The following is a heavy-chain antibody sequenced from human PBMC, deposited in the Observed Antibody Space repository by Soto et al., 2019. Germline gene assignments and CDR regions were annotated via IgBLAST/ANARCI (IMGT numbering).Heavy chain of an antibody. CDR2: ISYDGRNK. D-gene: IGHD6-13*01. Sequence: GGSLRLSCAASGFTFSSYGMHWVRQAPVRGLEGVAGISYDGRNKYYADSMKGQVKIAIDNSKNTLYLQMNSVRAEDTSVYYGARDDSSSGYPYFYYGMDVWGQGTTVTVSS. CDR3: ARDDSSSGYPYFYYGMDV. J-gene: IGHJ6*02. V-gene: IGHV3-30*03. CDR1: GFTFSSYG.